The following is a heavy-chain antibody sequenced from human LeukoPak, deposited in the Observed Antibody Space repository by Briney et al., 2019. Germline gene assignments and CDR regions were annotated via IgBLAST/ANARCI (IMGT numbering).Heavy chain of an antibody. D-gene: IGHD5-18*01. CDR3: ARHLSGVTGYTYGRGIDY. J-gene: IGHJ4*02. Sequence: GGSLRLSCAASGFSFSTYAMHWVRQAPGKGLEWVANIKKDGSEKYYVDSVKGRFTISRDNAKKSLYLQVNSLRAEDTAVYYCARHLSGVTGYTYGRGIDYWGQGTLVTVSS. CDR2: IKKDGSEK. CDR1: GFSFSTYA. V-gene: IGHV3-7*01.